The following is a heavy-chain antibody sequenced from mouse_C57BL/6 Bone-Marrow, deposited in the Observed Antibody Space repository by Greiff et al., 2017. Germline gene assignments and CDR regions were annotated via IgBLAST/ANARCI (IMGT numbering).Heavy chain of an antibody. CDR1: GYTFTSYW. J-gene: IGHJ2*01. CDR2: IDPSDSYT. D-gene: IGHD2-1*01. CDR3: ARGGYGNSVDY. Sequence: QVQLQQPGAELVKPGASVKLSCKASGYTFTSYWMQWVKQRPGQGLEWIGEIDPSDSYTNYNQKFKGKATLTVDTSSSTAYRQLSSLTSEDSAVYYCARGGYGNSVDYWGQGTTLTVSA. V-gene: IGHV1-50*01.